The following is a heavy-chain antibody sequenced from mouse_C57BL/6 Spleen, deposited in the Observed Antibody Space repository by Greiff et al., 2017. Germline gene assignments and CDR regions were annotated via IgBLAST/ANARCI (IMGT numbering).Heavy chain of an antibody. CDR2: INPNNGGT. CDR3: ARDYGSSNFDY. J-gene: IGHJ2*01. CDR1: GYTFTDYY. D-gene: IGHD1-1*01. Sequence: EVQLQQSGPELVKPGASVKISCKASGYTFTDYYMNWVKQSHGKSLEWIGDINPNNGGTSYNQKFKGKATLTVAKSSSTAYMELRSLTSEDSAVYYCARDYGSSNFDYWGQGTTLTVSS. V-gene: IGHV1-26*01.